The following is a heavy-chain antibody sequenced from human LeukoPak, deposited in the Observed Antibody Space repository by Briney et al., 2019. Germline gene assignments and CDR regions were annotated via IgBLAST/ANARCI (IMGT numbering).Heavy chain of an antibody. V-gene: IGHV4-4*02. CDR1: GGSISSSNW. CDR2: IYHSGST. D-gene: IGHD5-18*01. J-gene: IGHJ4*02. Sequence: SETLSLTCAVSGGSISSSNWWSWVRQPPGKGLEWIGEIYHSGSTNYNPSLKSRVTISVDMSKNQFSLKLSSVTAADTAVYYCARDREHSYGRYFDYWGEGTLVTVRS. CDR3: ARDREHSYGRYFDY.